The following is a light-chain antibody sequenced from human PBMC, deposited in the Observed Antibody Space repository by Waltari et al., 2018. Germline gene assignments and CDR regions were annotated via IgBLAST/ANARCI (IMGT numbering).Light chain of an antibody. CDR2: MAS. CDR3: QQYSTYPLT. Sequence: DIQMTQSPSTLPASVGDRVTITCRASQSISNWLAWYQQKPGEAPKFLRYMASTLESGVPSRFSGSGSGTEFKLTINSLQPDDFATYYCQQYSTYPLTFGGGTKVEIK. J-gene: IGKJ4*01. V-gene: IGKV1-5*03. CDR1: QSISNW.